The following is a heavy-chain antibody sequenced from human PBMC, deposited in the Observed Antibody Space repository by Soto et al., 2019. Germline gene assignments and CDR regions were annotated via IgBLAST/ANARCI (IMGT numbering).Heavy chain of an antibody. Sequence: EVQLLESGGGLVQPGGSLRLSCAASGFTFSSYAMSWVRQAPGKGLEWVSAISGSGGSTYYADSVKGRFTISRDNSKNTLYLQMNSLRAEDTAVYYCAKARGSVIVGATDPNYWGQGTLVIVSS. D-gene: IGHD1-26*01. J-gene: IGHJ4*02. CDR3: AKARGSVIVGATDPNY. CDR2: ISGSGGST. V-gene: IGHV3-23*01. CDR1: GFTFSSYA.